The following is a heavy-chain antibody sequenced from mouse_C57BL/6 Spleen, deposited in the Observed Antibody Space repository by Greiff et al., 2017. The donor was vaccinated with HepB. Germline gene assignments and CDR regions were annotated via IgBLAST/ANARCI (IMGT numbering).Heavy chain of an antibody. J-gene: IGHJ2*01. CDR2: IDPENGGT. V-gene: IGHV1-15*01. CDR1: GYTFTDYE. Sequence: VQLQQPGAELVRPGASVTLSCKASGYTFTDYEMHWVKQTPVHGLEWIGAIDPENGGTAYNQKFKGKAILTADKSSSTAYMKLRSLTSEDSAVYYCTRFITTVVATRYFDYGGQGTTLTVSS. D-gene: IGHD1-1*01. CDR3: TRFITTVVATRYFDY.